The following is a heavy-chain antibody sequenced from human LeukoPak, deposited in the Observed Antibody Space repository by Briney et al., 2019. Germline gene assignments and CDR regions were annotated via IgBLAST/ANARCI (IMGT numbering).Heavy chain of an antibody. CDR1: GGTFSSYA. V-gene: IGHV1-69*05. J-gene: IGHJ6*03. CDR2: IIPIFGTA. D-gene: IGHD2-15*01. CDR3: ARVGSYYYYMDV. Sequence: SVKVSCKASGGTFSSYAISWVRQAPGQGLEWMGGIIPIFGTANYAQKFQGRVTITTDESTSTAYMELSSLRSEDTAVYYCARVGSYYYYMDVWGKGTTVTVSS.